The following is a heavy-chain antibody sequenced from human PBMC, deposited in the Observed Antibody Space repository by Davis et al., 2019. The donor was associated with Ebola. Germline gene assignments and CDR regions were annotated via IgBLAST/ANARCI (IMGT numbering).Heavy chain of an antibody. Sequence: PGGSLRLSCKGSGYSFTSYWISWVRQMPGKGLEWMGRIDPSDSYTNYSPSFQGHVTISADKSISTAYLQWSSLKASDTAMYYCARHRTVTGWFDPWGQGTLVTVSS. CDR1: GYSFTSYW. V-gene: IGHV5-10-1*01. J-gene: IGHJ5*02. D-gene: IGHD3/OR15-3a*01. CDR2: IDPSDSYT. CDR3: ARHRTVTGWFDP.